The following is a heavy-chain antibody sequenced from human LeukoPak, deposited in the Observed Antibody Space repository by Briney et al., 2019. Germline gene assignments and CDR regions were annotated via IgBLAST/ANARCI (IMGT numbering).Heavy chain of an antibody. V-gene: IGHV4-39*01. D-gene: IGHD3-3*01. J-gene: IGHJ4*02. Sequence: SETLSLTCTVSGGSTSSSSYYWGWIRQPPGKGLEWIGSIYYSGSTYYNPSLKSRVTISVDTSKNQFSLKLSSVTAADTAVYYCARRVSRGDYYFDYWGQGTLVTVSS. CDR1: GGSTSSSSYY. CDR2: IYYSGST. CDR3: ARRVSRGDYYFDY.